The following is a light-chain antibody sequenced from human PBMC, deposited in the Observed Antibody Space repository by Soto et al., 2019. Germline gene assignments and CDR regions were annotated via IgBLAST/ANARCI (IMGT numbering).Light chain of an antibody. J-gene: IGKJ2*01. Sequence: DIQLTQSPSSLSASVTDRVTITCPASQAINNTLNWYQQKLGKTPELLTYRASTLQSGVPSRFSGSGSGTDFTLTISSLKHEDFGTYYCQQSYSTPYTFGQGTKVEIK. CDR1: QAINNT. V-gene: IGKV1-39*01. CDR2: RAS. CDR3: QQSYSTPYT.